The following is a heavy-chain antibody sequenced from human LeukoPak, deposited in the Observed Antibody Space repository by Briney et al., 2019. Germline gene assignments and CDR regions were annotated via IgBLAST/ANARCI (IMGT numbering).Heavy chain of an antibody. CDR2: IKQDGSEK. Sequence: PGGSLRLSCAASGFSISSNYMGWVRQAPGKGLEWVANIKQDGSEKYYVDSVKGRFTISKDNAKNSLYLQMNSLRAEDTAVYYCASASGNYIDYWGQGTLVTVSS. CDR1: GFSISSNY. J-gene: IGHJ4*02. V-gene: IGHV3-7*01. D-gene: IGHD1-26*01. CDR3: ASASGNYIDY.